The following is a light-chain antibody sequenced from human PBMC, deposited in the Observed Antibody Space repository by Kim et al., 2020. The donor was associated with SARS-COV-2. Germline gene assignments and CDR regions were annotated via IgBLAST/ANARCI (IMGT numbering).Light chain of an antibody. V-gene: IGLV3-21*01. Sequence: SYELTQPPSVSVAPGKTARITCGGNNLGRQSVHWYQQKPGQAPVLVIYYDDNRPSGIPERFSGSNSGNTATLTISRVEAGDEADYYCQVWESSSDHVVFG. CDR2: YDD. CDR1: NLGRQS. J-gene: IGLJ2*01. CDR3: QVWESSSDHVV.